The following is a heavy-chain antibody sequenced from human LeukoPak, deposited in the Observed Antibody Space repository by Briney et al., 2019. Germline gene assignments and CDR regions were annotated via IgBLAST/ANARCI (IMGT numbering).Heavy chain of an antibody. CDR1: GFTFSSYG. CDR3: AKDGTAMALDY. D-gene: IGHD5-18*01. V-gene: IGHV3-30*18. J-gene: IGHJ4*02. CDR2: ISYDGSNK. Sequence: GSLRLSCAASGFTFSSYGMHWVRQAPGKGLEWVAVISYDGSNKYYADSVKGRFTISRDNSKNTLYLQMNSLRAEDTAVYYCAKDGTAMALDYWGQGTLVTVSS.